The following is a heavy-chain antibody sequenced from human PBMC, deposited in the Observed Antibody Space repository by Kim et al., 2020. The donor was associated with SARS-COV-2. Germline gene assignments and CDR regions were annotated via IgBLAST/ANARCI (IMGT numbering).Heavy chain of an antibody. CDR3: VRRRGTTCYFDC. V-gene: IGHV3-7*01. J-gene: IGHJ4*02. Sequence: GGSLRLSCAASGFTFNNYWMSWVRQAPGKGLEWVASIKLDGSEKYYVDSVKDRFAISRDNTKNSLYLQMNSLRADDTAVYYCVRRRGTTCYFDCWGQGTLVTVSS. CDR2: IKLDGSEK. D-gene: IGHD4-17*01. CDR1: GFTFNNYW.